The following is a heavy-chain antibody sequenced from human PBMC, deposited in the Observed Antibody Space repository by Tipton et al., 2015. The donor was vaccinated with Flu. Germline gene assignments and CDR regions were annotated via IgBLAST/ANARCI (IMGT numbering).Heavy chain of an antibody. J-gene: IGHJ4*02. CDR1: GGSFSGYY. D-gene: IGHD5-18*01. CDR3: ERLAYRYDIRGHCFDS. V-gene: IGHV4-34*10. CDR2: INHSGTT. Sequence: TLSLTCAVYGGSFSGYYWSWIRQPPGKGLEWVGEINHSGTTNYNPSLTSRVTMSVDTSKNQFSLKLSSVTAADTAVYYCERLAYRYDIRGHCFDSWGQGPLVTVSS.